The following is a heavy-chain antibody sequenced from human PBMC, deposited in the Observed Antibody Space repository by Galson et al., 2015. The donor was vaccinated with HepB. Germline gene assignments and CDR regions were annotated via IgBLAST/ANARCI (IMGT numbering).Heavy chain of an antibody. Sequence: SLRLSCAASGFTFSSYWMSWVRQAPGKGLEWLSLISSDINTKNYADSVKGRFSVSRDNSRDTVYLQMNGLRPEDTAVYFCASDLDGSGSFYNMLAYWGQGIMVTVSS. CDR1: GFTFSSYW. J-gene: IGHJ4*02. D-gene: IGHD3-10*01. CDR2: ISSDINTK. V-gene: IGHV3-30*03. CDR3: ASDLDGSGSFYNMLAY.